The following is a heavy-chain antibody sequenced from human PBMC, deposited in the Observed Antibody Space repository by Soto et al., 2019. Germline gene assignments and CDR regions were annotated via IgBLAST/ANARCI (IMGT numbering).Heavy chain of an antibody. D-gene: IGHD4-4*01. V-gene: IGHV5-51*01. CDR1: GYSFTSYW. J-gene: IGHJ6*01. CDR3: ARIIGTPRNDYSEGMGV. Sequence: GESLKISCKGSGYSFTSYWIGWVRQMPGKGLEWMGIIYPGDSDTRYSPSFQGQVTISADKSISTAYLQWSSLKASDTAMYYCARIIGTPRNDYSEGMGVRGQGTTVTVSS. CDR2: IYPGDSDT.